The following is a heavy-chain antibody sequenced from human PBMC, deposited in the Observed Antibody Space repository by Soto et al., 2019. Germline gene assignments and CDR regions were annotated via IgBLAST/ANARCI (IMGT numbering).Heavy chain of an antibody. V-gene: IGHV4-39*02. J-gene: IGHJ6*02. D-gene: IGHD4-17*01. Sequence: PSETLSLTCTVSGGSISSTKYYWVWIRQPPGKGLEWIGSIYYSGSTYYNPSLKSRLTMSIDTSKNHFSLKLSSVTAADTAVYYCARRPPTTVTTAYYGMDVWGQGTTVTV. CDR3: ARRPPTTVTTAYYGMDV. CDR2: IYYSGST. CDR1: GGSISSTKYY.